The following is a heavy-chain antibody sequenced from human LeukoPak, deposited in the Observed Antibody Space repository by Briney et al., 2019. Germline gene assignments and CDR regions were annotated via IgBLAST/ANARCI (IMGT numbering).Heavy chain of an antibody. CDR2: ISGSGGST. D-gene: IGHD2-2*01. CDR1: GFTFSSYA. J-gene: IGHJ5*02. CDR3: ASAERLGGVPAAKRGWFDP. Sequence: PGGSLRLSCAASGFTFSSYAMSWVRQAPGKGLEWVSAISGSGGSTYYADSVKGRFTISRDNSKNTLYLQMNSLRAEDTAVYYCASAERLGGVPAAKRGWFDPWGQGTLVTVSS. V-gene: IGHV3-23*01.